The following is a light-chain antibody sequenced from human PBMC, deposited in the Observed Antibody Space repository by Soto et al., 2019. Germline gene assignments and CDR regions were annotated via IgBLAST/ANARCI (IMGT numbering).Light chain of an antibody. V-gene: IGLV2-11*01. CDR2: DVR. CDR1: SSDVGGYNY. J-gene: IGLJ1*01. Sequence: QSVLTQPRSVSGSPGQSVTISCTGTSSDVGGYNYVSWYQQHPGKAPKLMIYDVRKWPSGVPDRFSGSKSGNTASLTISGLQAEDEADYYCFSYAGRSYVFGSGTKLTVL. CDR3: FSYAGRSYV.